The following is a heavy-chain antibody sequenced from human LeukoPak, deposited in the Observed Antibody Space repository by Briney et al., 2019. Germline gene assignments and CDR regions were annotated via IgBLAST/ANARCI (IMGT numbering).Heavy chain of an antibody. CDR2: IIPIFGTA. V-gene: IGHV1-69*05. CDR1: GGTFSSYA. Sequence: GASVKVSXKASGGTFSSYAISWVRQAPGQGLEWMGRIIPIFGTANYAQKFQSRVTITTDEYTSTAYMELRSLRSEDTAVYYCAREDIVVVPAANLLWGQGTLVTVSS. CDR3: AREDIVVVPAANLL. J-gene: IGHJ4*02. D-gene: IGHD2-2*01.